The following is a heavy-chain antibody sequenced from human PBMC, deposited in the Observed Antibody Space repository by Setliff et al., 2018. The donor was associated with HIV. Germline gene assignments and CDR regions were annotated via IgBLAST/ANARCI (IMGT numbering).Heavy chain of an antibody. Sequence: GGSLRLSCAASGFTFSSYEMNWVRQAPGKGLEWVSYISASGNIIYYADSAKGRFIISRDNSQNTLYLQMNSLRADDTAIYYCAKGFRPVDTALVSGPTYWGQGIRVTVSS. V-gene: IGHV3-48*03. J-gene: IGHJ4*02. CDR1: GFTFSSYE. CDR2: ISASGNII. CDR3: AKGFRPVDTALVSGPTY. D-gene: IGHD5-18*01.